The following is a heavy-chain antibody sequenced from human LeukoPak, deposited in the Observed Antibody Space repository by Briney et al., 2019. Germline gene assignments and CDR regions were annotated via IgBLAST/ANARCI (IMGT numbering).Heavy chain of an antibody. D-gene: IGHD3-10*01. CDR3: ATIKTNYGSGSLYYYGMDV. J-gene: IGHJ6*02. CDR2: INPNSGVT. Sequence: GASVEVSCKASGGTFTDYYVHWVRQAPGQGLEWMGWINPNSGVTNYAQKFQGRVTMTRDTSITTAYVELSRLRSDDTAVYYCATIKTNYGSGSLYYYGMDVWGQGTTVTVSS. CDR1: GGTFTDYY. V-gene: IGHV1-2*02.